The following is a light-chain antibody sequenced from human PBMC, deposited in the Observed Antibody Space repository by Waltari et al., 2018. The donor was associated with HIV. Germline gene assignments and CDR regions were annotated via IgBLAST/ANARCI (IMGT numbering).Light chain of an antibody. Sequence: SYVLTQPPSVSVAPGQTARITCGGHNIGSRSVHWYLQRPGQAPVLVVYDDSDRPSGSSERFSGSNSGDTATLTISRVEVGDEADYYCQVWDGSSDHGIFGGGAKLTVL. CDR1: NIGSRS. J-gene: IGLJ2*01. CDR3: QVWDGSSDHGI. CDR2: DDS. V-gene: IGLV3-21*02.